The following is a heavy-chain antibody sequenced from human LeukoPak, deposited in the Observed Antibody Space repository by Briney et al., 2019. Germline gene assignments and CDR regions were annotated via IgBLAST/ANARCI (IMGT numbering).Heavy chain of an antibody. CDR1: GYTLNDIS. D-gene: IGHD1-26*01. Sequence: ASVKVSCKIFGYTLNDISMHWVRQPPGKGLEWMGGVEPDDGQRVYAQNFQGRVTMTEDTSTNTAYMELSRLRSEDTAVYYCAAVSGHYTLLDAWGQGALVAVST. CDR3: AAVSGHYTLLDA. CDR2: VEPDDGQR. V-gene: IGHV1-24*01. J-gene: IGHJ5*02.